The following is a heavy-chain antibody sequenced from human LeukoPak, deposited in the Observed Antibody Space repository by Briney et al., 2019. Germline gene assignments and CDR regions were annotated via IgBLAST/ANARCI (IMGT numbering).Heavy chain of an antibody. CDR3: ARSLITMVRGVPNWFDP. Sequence: SETLSLTCAVYGGSFSGYYWSWIRQPPGKGLEWIGEINHSGSTNYNPSLKSRVTISVDTSKNQFSLKLSSVTAADTAVYYCARSLITMVRGVPNWFDPWGQGTLVTVSS. D-gene: IGHD3-10*01. CDR1: GGSFSGYY. V-gene: IGHV4-34*01. J-gene: IGHJ5*02. CDR2: INHSGST.